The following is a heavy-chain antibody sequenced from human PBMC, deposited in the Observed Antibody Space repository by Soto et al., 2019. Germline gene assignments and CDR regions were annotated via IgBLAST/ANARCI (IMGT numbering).Heavy chain of an antibody. J-gene: IGHJ3*02. V-gene: IGHV4-59*01. CDR1: GGSISSYY. Sequence: QVQLQESGPGLVKPSETLSLTCTVSGGSISSYYWSWIRQPPGKGLEWIGYIYYSGSTNYNPSLNSRVTISVDTSKNPFSLKLSSVTAADTAVYYCARGRRQLINHDAFDIWGQGTMVTVSS. CDR3: ARGRRQLINHDAFDI. D-gene: IGHD6-13*01. CDR2: IYYSGST.